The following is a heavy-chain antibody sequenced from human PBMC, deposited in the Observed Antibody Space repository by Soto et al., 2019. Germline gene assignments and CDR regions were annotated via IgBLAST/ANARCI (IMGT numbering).Heavy chain of an antibody. V-gene: IGHV1-69*13. CDR2: IIPIFGTT. CDR3: ARARYYDSSGYPYYFDY. CDR1: GGTFSSYA. J-gene: IGHJ4*02. D-gene: IGHD3-22*01. Sequence: SVKVSCKASGGTFSSYAISWVRQAPGQGLEWMGGIIPIFGTTNYAQKFQGRVTITADESTSTAYMELSSLRSEDTAVYYCARARYYDSSGYPYYFDYWGQGTLVTVSS.